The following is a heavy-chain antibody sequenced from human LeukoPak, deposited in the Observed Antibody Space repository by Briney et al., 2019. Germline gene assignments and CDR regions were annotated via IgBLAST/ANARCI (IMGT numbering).Heavy chain of an antibody. CDR1: GGSISSSSYY. Sequence: SETLSLTCTVSGGSISSSSYYWGWIRQPPGKGLEWIGSIYYSGSTYYNPSLKSRVTISVDTSKNQFSLKLSSVTAADTAVYYCATAGSNRRAFDYWGQGTLVTVSS. CDR3: ATAGSNRRAFDY. V-gene: IGHV4-39*01. J-gene: IGHJ4*02. CDR2: IYYSGST.